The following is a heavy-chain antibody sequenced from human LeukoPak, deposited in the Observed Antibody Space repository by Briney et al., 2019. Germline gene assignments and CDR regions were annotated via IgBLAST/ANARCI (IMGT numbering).Heavy chain of an antibody. D-gene: IGHD3-22*01. Sequence: PSETLSLTCTVPCGSISSSDYYWTWIRQPPGKGLEWIGYIYSDGTFHNASLKSRLTISVDTSKNQFSLMLTSVTAGDTAVYYCARALRYDSSGFDHWGQGTLVTASP. CDR3: ARALRYDSSGFDH. CDR2: IYSDGT. V-gene: IGHV4-30-4*01. CDR1: CGSISSSDYY. J-gene: IGHJ4*02.